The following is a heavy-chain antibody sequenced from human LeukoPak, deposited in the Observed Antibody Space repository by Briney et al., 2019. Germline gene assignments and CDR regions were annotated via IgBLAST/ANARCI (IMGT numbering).Heavy chain of an antibody. CDR1: GFTFSSYS. CDR3: ARDDPPYSSGWYYYYYYMDV. Sequence: PGGSLRRSCAASGFTFSSYSMNWVRQAPGKGLEWVSYISSGSSTIYYADSVKGRFTISRDNAKNSLYLQMNSLRAEDTAVYYCARDDPPYSSGWYYYYYYMDVWGKGTTVTVSS. D-gene: IGHD6-19*01. V-gene: IGHV3-48*01. CDR2: ISSGSSTI. J-gene: IGHJ6*03.